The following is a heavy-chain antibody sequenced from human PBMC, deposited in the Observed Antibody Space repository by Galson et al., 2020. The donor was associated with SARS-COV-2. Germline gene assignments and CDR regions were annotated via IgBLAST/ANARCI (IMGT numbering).Heavy chain of an antibody. D-gene: IGHD3-22*01. V-gene: IGHV3-49*03. CDR1: GFTFGDYA. Sequence: GGSLRLSCTASGFTFGDYAMSWFRQAPGKGLEWVGFIRSKAYGGTTEYAASVKGRFTISRDDSKSIAYLQMNSLKTEDTAVYYCTSQIPPRYESSGYYTGYYFDYWGQGTLFTVSS. J-gene: IGHJ4*02. CDR3: TSQIPPRYESSGYYTGYYFDY. CDR2: IRSKAYGGTT.